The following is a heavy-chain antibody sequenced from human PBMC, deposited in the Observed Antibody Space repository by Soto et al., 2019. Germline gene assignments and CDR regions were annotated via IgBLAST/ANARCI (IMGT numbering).Heavy chain of an antibody. V-gene: IGHV4-59*01. CDR2: IYYSGST. CDR3: ARSSKYYYDSSGYLALSY. Sequence: SETLSLTCTVSGGSISSYYWSWIRQPPGKGLEWIGYIYYSGSTNYNPSHKSRVTISVDTSKNQFSLKLSSVTAADTAVYYCARSSKYYYDSSGYLALSYWGQGTLVTVSS. D-gene: IGHD3-22*01. J-gene: IGHJ4*02. CDR1: GGSISSYY.